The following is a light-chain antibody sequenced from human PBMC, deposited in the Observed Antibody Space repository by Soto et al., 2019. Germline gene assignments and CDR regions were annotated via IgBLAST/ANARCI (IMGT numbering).Light chain of an antibody. V-gene: IGKV3-20*01. J-gene: IGKJ1*01. CDR3: QEYCSSPWT. CDR2: VTS. CDR1: HSVSSSY. Sequence: MVLTQSTGTLSLSPGERATLSCRARHSVSSSYLAWYPPTPGQAPRLLIYVTSSSATGIPDRFIGSGSGTACPLTISRLEPAGFQVYYCQEYCSSPWTF.